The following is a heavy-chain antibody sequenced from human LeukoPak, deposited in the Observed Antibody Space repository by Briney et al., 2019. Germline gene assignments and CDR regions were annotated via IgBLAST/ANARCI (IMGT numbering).Heavy chain of an antibody. J-gene: IGHJ4*02. CDR3: ARDGQSGIVVVPAAHDFDY. D-gene: IGHD2-2*01. V-gene: IGHV1-8*01. Sequence: ASVKVSCKASRYTFTRYDINWVRQATGQGLEWMGWMNPKSGNTGHAQKLQGRVTMTTDTSTSTAYMELRSLRSDDTAVYYCARDGQSGIVVVPAAHDFDYWGQGTLVTVSS. CDR1: RYTFTRYD. CDR2: MNPKSGNT.